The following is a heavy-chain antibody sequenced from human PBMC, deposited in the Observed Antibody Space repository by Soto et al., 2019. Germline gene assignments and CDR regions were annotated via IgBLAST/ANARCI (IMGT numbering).Heavy chain of an antibody. J-gene: IGHJ6*02. V-gene: IGHV3-30-3*01. D-gene: IGHD1-26*01. CDR3: ARDRYSGSYSSGYYYYYYGMDV. CDR1: GFTFSSYA. Sequence: PGGSLRLSCAASGFTFSSYAMHWVRQAPGKGLEWVAVISYDGSNKYYADSVKGRFTISRDNSKNTLYLQMNSLRAEDTAVYYCARDRYSGSYSSGYYYYYYGMDVWGQGTTVTVSS. CDR2: ISYDGSNK.